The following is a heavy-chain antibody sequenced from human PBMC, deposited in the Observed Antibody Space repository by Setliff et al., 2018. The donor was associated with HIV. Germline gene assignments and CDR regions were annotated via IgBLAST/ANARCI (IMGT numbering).Heavy chain of an antibody. J-gene: IGHJ4*02. V-gene: IGHV4-38-2*02. Sequence: PSETLSLTCTVSGFSISTGHYWGWVRQSPGKGLEWIGSVYHSGSTYYAASLQSRVTISVDTSKNQFSLKLTSVTAADTAVYYCARQPPLSALQVWFGDYWGQGILVTVSS. D-gene: IGHD3-10*01. CDR2: VYHSGST. CDR1: GFSISTGHY. CDR3: ARQPPLSALQVWFGDY.